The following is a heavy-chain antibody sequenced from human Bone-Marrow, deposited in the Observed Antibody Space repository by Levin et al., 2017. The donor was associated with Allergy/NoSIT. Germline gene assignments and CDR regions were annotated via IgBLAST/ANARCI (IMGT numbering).Heavy chain of an antibody. V-gene: IGHV4-34*01. CDR1: GGSFSGYY. Sequence: SETLSLTCAVYGGSFSGYYWSWIRQPPGKGLEWIGEINHSGSTNYNPSLKSRVTISVDTSKNQFSLKLSSVTAADTAVYYCARDRRDTMMVDAFDIWGQGTMVTVSS. CDR2: INHSGST. CDR3: ARDRRDTMMVDAFDI. D-gene: IGHD3-22*01. J-gene: IGHJ3*02.